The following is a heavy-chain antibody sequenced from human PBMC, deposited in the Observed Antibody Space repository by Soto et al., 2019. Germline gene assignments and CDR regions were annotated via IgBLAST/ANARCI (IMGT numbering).Heavy chain of an antibody. CDR1: GYSFTRYW. D-gene: IGHD2-15*01. CDR3: ASGGSYYYGMDV. J-gene: IGHJ6*02. V-gene: IGHV5-10-1*01. CDR2: IDPSDSYT. Sequence: PGESLKLSCTGSGYSFTRYWISWVRQMPGKGLEWMGRIDPSDSYTNYSPSFQGHVTISADKSISTAYLQWSSLKASDTAMYYCASGGSYYYGMDVWGQGTTVTVSS.